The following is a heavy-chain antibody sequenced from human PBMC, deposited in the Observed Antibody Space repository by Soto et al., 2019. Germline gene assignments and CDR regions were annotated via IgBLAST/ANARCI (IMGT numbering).Heavy chain of an antibody. CDR1: GGTFSSYS. CDR3: VEGLRLGELSR. CDR2: INPIVGIA. V-gene: IGHV1-69*02. J-gene: IGHJ4*02. D-gene: IGHD3-16*01. Sequence: HLVQSGAEVKKPGSSVKVSCKASGGTFSSYSVHWVRQAPGQGLEWMGRINPIVGIASYSPKLQGTVTSTADKSTSTVYMNLSSLRSEDTAVYYCVEGLRLGELSRWGQGTLVTVSS.